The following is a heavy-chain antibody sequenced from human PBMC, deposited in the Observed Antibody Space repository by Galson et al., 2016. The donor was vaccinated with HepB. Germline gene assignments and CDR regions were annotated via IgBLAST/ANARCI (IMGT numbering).Heavy chain of an antibody. J-gene: IGHJ4*02. Sequence: SLRLSCAGVGFMFGDYAMSWFRQAPGKGLEWVGFIRSKRYDATTEYAPSVKGRFTISRDDSKSIVYLQMNSLKTEDTAVYYCSKDFSAVPGTKGENYWGQGTLVTVSS. CDR2: IRSKRYDATT. D-gene: IGHD6-19*01. CDR3: SKDFSAVPGTKGENY. V-gene: IGHV3-49*03. CDR1: GFMFGDYA.